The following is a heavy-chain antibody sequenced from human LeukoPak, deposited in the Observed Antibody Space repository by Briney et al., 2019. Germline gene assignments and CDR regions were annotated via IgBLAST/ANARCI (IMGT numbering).Heavy chain of an antibody. CDR3: ARPYSGSYVGAFDI. CDR2: IYYSGST. Sequence: KLSETLSLTCTVSGGSISSSSYYWGWIRQPPGKGLEWIGSIYYSGSTYYNPSLKSRVTISVDTSKNQFSLKLSSVTAADTAVYYCARPYSGSYVGAFDIWGQGTMVTVSS. J-gene: IGHJ3*02. CDR1: GGSISSSSYY. V-gene: IGHV4-39*01. D-gene: IGHD1-26*01.